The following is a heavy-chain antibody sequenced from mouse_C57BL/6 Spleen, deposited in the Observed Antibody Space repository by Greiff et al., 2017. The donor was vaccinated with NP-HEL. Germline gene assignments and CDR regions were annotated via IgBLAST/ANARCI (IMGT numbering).Heavy chain of an antibody. CDR1: GYAFSSYW. V-gene: IGHV1-80*01. CDR2: IYPGDGDT. D-gene: IGHD4-1*01. J-gene: IGHJ1*03. CDR3: ARTGRHWYFDV. Sequence: QVHVKQSGAELVKPGASVKISCKASGYAFSSYWMNWVKQRPGKGLEWIGQIYPGDGDTNYNGKFKGKATLTADKSSSTAYMQLSSLTSEDSAVYFCARTGRHWYFDVWGTGTTVTVSS.